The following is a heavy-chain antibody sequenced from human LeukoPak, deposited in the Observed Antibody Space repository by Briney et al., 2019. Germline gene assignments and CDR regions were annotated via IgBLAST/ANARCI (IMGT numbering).Heavy chain of an antibody. J-gene: IGHJ4*02. CDR3: AKWGIAVAGTRFHYFDY. CDR2: ISGSGGTT. Sequence: PGGSLRLSCAASGFTFSSYAMNWVRQAPGKGLEWVSGISGSGGTTYYADSMKGRFTISRDNSTNTLYLQMNSLRGEDTAVYYCAKWGIAVAGTRFHYFDYWGQGTLVTVSS. CDR1: GFTFSSYA. D-gene: IGHD6-19*01. V-gene: IGHV3-23*01.